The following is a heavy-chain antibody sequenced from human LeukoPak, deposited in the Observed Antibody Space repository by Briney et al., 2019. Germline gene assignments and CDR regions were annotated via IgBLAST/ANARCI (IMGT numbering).Heavy chain of an antibody. D-gene: IGHD5-18*01. J-gene: IGHJ4*02. V-gene: IGHV4-39*01. Sequence: SETLSLTCAVSGVSISSSSYYWGWIRQPPGKGLEWIGSIYYSGSTYYNPSLKSRVAISVDTSKNQFSLKLSSVTAADTAVYYCASRTAMVSRLDYWGQGTLVTVSS. CDR1: GVSISSSSYY. CDR2: IYYSGST. CDR3: ASRTAMVSRLDY.